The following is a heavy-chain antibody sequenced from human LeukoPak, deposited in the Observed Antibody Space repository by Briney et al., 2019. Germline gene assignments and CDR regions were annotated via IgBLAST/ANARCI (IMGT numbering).Heavy chain of an antibody. J-gene: IGHJ4*02. D-gene: IGHD6-6*01. Sequence: SETLSLTCTVSGGSISSYYWSWIRQPAGKGLEWIGRIYTSGSTNYNPSLKSRVTMSVDTSKNQFSLKLSSVTAADTAVYYCAREGEYSSSSGACYFDSWGQGTLVTVSS. V-gene: IGHV4-4*07. CDR2: IYTSGST. CDR1: GGSISSYY. CDR3: AREGEYSSSSGACYFDS.